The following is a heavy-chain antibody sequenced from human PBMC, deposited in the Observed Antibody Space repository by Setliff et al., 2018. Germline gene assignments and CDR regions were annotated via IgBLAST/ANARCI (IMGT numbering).Heavy chain of an antibody. Sequence: ASVKVSCKASGYTFTSHAMHWVRQAPGQRLEWMGWINTGNDNTKYSQKFQGRVTITRDTSASTAYMELSSLRSEDTAVYYCARDGFEIVVVPAAIYYYYMDVWGKGTTVTVSS. CDR1: GYTFTSHA. CDR3: ARDGFEIVVVPAAIYYYYMDV. D-gene: IGHD2-2*01. V-gene: IGHV1-3*04. CDR2: INTGNDNT. J-gene: IGHJ6*03.